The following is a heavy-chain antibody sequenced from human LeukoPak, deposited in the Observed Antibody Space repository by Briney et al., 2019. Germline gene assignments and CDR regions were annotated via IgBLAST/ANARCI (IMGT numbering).Heavy chain of an antibody. CDR2: IKQDGSEK. V-gene: IGHV3-7*01. D-gene: IGHD6-13*01. Sequence: AGGSLRLSCAASGFTFSSYWMSWVRQAPGKGLEWVANIKQDGSEKYYVDSVKGRFTISRDNAKNTLYLQMNSLRAEDTAVYYCAKGGGTGYSSSWFSNWGQGTLVTVSS. CDR1: GFTFSSYW. CDR3: AKGGGTGYSSSWFSN. J-gene: IGHJ4*02.